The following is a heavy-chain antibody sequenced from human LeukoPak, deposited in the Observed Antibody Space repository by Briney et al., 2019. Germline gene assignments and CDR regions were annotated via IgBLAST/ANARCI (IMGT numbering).Heavy chain of an antibody. CDR3: ARELTNYGMNV. D-gene: IGHD4-11*01. CDR1: GGSISSHSYY. J-gene: IGHJ6*02. V-gene: IGHV4-39*02. CDR2: IFYTGTT. Sequence: SETLSLTCTVSGGSISSHSYYWGWVRQPPGKGLEWIGNIFYTGTTYYNPSLKSRVTISVDTSEDRFSLKLSSVTAADTAVYYCARELTNYGMNVWGQGTTVTVSS.